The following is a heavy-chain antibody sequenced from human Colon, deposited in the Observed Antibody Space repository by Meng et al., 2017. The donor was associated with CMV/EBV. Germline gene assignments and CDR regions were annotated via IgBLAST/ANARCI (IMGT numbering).Heavy chain of an antibody. V-gene: IGHV6-1*01. J-gene: IGHJ4*02. CDR1: GDSVSSNSAA. D-gene: IGHD1-26*01. CDR3: AGVAVGISSFDY. Sequence: QVQLQQSGPGLVXXXXXPPLTCXISGDSVSSNSAAWNWIRQSPSRGLEWLGRTYYRSKWYNDYAVSVKSRITINPDTSKNQFSLQLNSVTPEDTAVYYCAGVAVGISSFDYWGQGTLVTVSS. CDR2: TYYRSKWYN.